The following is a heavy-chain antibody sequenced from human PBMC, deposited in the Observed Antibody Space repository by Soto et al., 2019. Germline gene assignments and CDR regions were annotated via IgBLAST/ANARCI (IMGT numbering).Heavy chain of an antibody. Sequence: VGSLRLSCAASGFTFSDYYMTWIRQAPGKGLEWVSYITSSGITTSYADSVKGRFTISMDNAKNSLFWQMSALRAEDTAVYYCATYGGNSAGYYYHGVDVWGQGTTVTVSS. CDR1: GFTFSDYY. CDR2: ITSSGITT. D-gene: IGHD4-17*01. CDR3: ATYGGNSAGYYYHGVDV. J-gene: IGHJ6*02. V-gene: IGHV3-11*01.